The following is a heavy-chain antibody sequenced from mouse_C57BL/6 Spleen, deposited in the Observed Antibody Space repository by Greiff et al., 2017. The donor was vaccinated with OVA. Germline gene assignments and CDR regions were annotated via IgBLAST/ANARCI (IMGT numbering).Heavy chain of an antibody. J-gene: IGHJ4*01. CDR2: ISPGGDDM. V-gene: IGHV5S21*01. CDR3: ARPSYYAMDY. CDR1: GFTFTSYA. Sequence: EVQLVESGAGLVKPGGSLKLSCAASGFTFTSYAMYWVRQTPGQRLEWVAYISPGGDDMYYTETVKGQVTMSRDKARNTVYLQLSSLKSEDTAVYYCARPSYYAMDYWGQGTSVTVSS.